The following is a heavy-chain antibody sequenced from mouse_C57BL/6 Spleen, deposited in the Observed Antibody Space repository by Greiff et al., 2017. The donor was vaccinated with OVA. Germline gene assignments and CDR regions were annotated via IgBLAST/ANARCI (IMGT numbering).Heavy chain of an antibody. CDR2: ISDGGSYT. V-gene: IGHV5-4*01. Sequence: EVMLVESGGGLVKPGGSLKLSCAASGFTFSSYAMSWVRETPEKRLEWVATISDGGSYTYYSDNVKGRFTISRDNAKNNLYLQMSHLKSEDTAMYYCARDGYDYDDPFAYWGQGTLVTVSA. J-gene: IGHJ3*01. CDR3: ARDGYDYDDPFAY. CDR1: GFTFSSYA. D-gene: IGHD2-4*01.